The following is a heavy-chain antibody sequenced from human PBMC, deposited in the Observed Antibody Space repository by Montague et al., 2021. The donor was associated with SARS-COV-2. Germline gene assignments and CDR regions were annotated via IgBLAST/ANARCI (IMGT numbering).Heavy chain of an antibody. Sequence: SETLSLTCSVSLHSISRGYYCGWIRQPPGKGLEWVGCIPYLVKTYYSPSLKSRLTISLDSSKNQFSLQARSVTAADTTVYYCVRVLDNRVRDYWGQGTLVTVSS. D-gene: IGHD3/OR15-3a*01. CDR1: LHSISRGYY. CDR3: VRVLDNRVRDY. V-gene: IGHV4-38-2*02. CDR2: IPYLVKT. J-gene: IGHJ4*02.